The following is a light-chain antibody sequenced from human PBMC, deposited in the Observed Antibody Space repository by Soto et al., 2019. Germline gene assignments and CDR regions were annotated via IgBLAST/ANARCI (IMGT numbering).Light chain of an antibody. V-gene: IGKV3-20*01. J-gene: IGKJ1*01. CDR3: QRYDSLRT. Sequence: EIVLTQSPGTLSLSPGERATLSCRASQSVRSNFLAWYQQKPGQAPRLLIYGASNRATGIPDRFSGSGSGTDFTLTITRLEPEDFAMYYCQRYDSLRTFGQGTKVDSK. CDR2: GAS. CDR1: QSVRSNF.